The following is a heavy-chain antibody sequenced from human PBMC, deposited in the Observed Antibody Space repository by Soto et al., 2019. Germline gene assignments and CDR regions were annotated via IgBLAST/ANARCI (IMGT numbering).Heavy chain of an antibody. Sequence: QVQLVESGGGLVKPGGSLRLSCAASVFTFSDYYMSWIRQAPGKGLEWVSFISSSSSYTNYADSVKGRFTISRDNAKNSLYLQMNSLRAEDTAVYYCARRKGYSSSFDYYYGMDVWGQGTTVTVSS. D-gene: IGHD6-13*01. V-gene: IGHV3-11*06. CDR1: VFTFSDYY. CDR3: ARRKGYSSSFDYYYGMDV. CDR2: ISSSSSYT. J-gene: IGHJ6*02.